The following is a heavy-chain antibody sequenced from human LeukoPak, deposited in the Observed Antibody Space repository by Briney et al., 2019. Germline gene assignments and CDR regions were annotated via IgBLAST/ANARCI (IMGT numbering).Heavy chain of an antibody. CDR3: ARDGRITMVRGVMDPDY. D-gene: IGHD3-10*01. CDR1: GYTFTSYG. V-gene: IGHV1-18*01. J-gene: IGHJ4*02. CDR2: ISAYNGNT. Sequence: ASVKVSCTASGYTFTSYGISWVRQAPGQGLEWMGWISAYNGNTNYAQKLQGRVTMTTDTSTSTAYMELRSLRSDDTAVYYCARDGRITMVRGVMDPDYWGQGTLVTVSS.